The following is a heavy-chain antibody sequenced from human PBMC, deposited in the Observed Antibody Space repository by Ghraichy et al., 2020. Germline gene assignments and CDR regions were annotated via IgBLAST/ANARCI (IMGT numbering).Heavy chain of an antibody. CDR3: TSFPNWGSARQFDY. J-gene: IGHJ4*02. CDR2: IRSKANSYAT. D-gene: IGHD7-27*01. Sequence: GGSLRLSCAASGFTFSGSAMHWVRQASGKGLEWVGRIRSKANSYATAYAASVKGRFTISRDDSKNTAYLQMNSLKTEDTAVYYCTSFPNWGSARQFDYWGQGTLVTVSS. V-gene: IGHV3-73*01. CDR1: GFTFSGSA.